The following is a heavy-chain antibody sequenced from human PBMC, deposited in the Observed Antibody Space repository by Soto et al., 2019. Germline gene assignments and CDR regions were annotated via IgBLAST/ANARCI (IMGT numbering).Heavy chain of an antibody. D-gene: IGHD1-26*01. CDR1: GYTCTNFG. J-gene: IGHJ4*02. V-gene: IGHV1-18*04. CDR3: ARGGSYHATVDY. Sequence: QVQLVQSGAEVKKPGASVRVSCKVSGYTCTNFGVSWVRQAPGQGLEWMGWISGYNGNTDYAQKFEGRVTMTTDTSTSTAYMELRSLTSDDTAIYYCARGGSYHATVDYWGQGTLVTVSS. CDR2: ISGYNGNT.